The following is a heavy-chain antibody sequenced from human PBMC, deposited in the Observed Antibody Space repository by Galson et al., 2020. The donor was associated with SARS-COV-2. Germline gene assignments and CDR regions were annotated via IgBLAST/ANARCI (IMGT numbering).Heavy chain of an antibody. V-gene: IGHV4-39*01. CDR1: GYSITSRSSY. D-gene: IGHD6-19*01. CDR2: MYYTGIT. Sequence: SETLSLTCTVPGYSITSRSSYWGGIRQPPGAGLEWIVSMYYTGITYYNPSLKSRVTISGDTSRNQFSLKMRSVTAADTAVYYCVRLGSVSYGVRLCDYWGRGALVIVSS. CDR3: VRLGSVSYGVRLCDY. J-gene: IGHJ4*02.